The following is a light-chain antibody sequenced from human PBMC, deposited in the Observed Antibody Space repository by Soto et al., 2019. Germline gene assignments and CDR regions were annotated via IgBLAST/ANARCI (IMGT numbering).Light chain of an antibody. V-gene: IGKV1-33*01. CDR3: QQFDSVPCT. CDR2: DAS. Sequence: IQMTQSPSSLSASVGDRVTITCQASQDIKNYLIWYQQKPGKAPNLLIYDASSLGTGVSSRFSGSGSGTHLILTISSLQPEDIATYYCQQFDSVPCTFGQGTKLEIK. CDR1: QDIKNY. J-gene: IGKJ2*02.